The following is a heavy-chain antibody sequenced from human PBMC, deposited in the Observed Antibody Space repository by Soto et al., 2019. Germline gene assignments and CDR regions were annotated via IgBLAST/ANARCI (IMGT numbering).Heavy chain of an antibody. CDR3: ARDGGEALSPACCFDS. V-gene: IGHV3-30*04. CDR1: GFTFSNNA. CDR2: IAYDGRNK. D-gene: IGHD3-16*01. Sequence: QVQLVESGGGVNQPGRSLRIACAASGFTFSNNAMYWVRQAPGKGLEWVAVIAYDGRNKFYADSVKGRFTISRDTSQNTLDLQMNSLRPDDTAMYYCARDGGEALSPACCFDSRGQGTLVTVSS. J-gene: IGHJ4*02.